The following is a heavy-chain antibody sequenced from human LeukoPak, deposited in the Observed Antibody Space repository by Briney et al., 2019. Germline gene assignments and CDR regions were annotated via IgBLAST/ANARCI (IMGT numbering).Heavy chain of an antibody. V-gene: IGHV3-30*02. Sequence: GGSLRLSCAASGFTFSNYGIHWVRQAPGKGLEWVAFIRYDGNNKYYADSVKGRFTISGDNSKNTLYLQMNSLRAEDTAVYYCAKEGRLRYFDWLLCFPDNWGQGTLVTVSS. CDR1: GFTFSNYG. CDR3: AKEGRLRYFDWLLCFPDN. CDR2: IRYDGNNK. D-gene: IGHD3-9*01. J-gene: IGHJ4*02.